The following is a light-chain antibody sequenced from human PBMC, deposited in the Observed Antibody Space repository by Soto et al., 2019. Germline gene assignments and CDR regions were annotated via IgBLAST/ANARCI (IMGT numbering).Light chain of an antibody. J-gene: IGKJ3*01. V-gene: IGKV1-9*01. Sequence: DIQLTQSPSFLSASVGDRVTITCRASQGISRYLAWYQQKPGKAPKLLIYGASTLQSGVSSRFGGSGSGTEFTLTISSLQPEDTATYFCQHLNSYPLTFGPGTELEIK. CDR2: GAS. CDR3: QHLNSYPLT. CDR1: QGISRY.